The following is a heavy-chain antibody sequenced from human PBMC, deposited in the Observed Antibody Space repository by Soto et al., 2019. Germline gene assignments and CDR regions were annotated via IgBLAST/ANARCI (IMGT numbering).Heavy chain of an antibody. V-gene: IGHV3-33*01. CDR3: ARGPPYIAVSGAFDY. Sequence: GGSLRLSCAASGFTFSNYGMHWVRQAPGQGLEWVAVIWYDGSNKYYADSVKGRFTISRDNSKNTLYLQMNSLRAEDTAVYSCARGPPYIAVSGAFDYWGQGTLVTVSS. J-gene: IGHJ4*02. D-gene: IGHD6-19*01. CDR2: IWYDGSNK. CDR1: GFTFSNYG.